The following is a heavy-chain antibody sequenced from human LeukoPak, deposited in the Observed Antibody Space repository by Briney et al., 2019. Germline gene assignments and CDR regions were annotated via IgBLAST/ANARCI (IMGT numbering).Heavy chain of an antibody. CDR3: ARSSGSGPAYYYGLDV. J-gene: IGHJ6*02. V-gene: IGHV4-59*01. CDR1: GGSLSNYY. CDR2: IYYSGNI. D-gene: IGHD6-19*01. Sequence: PSETLSLTCTVSGGSLSNYYWSWIRQPPGKGLEWIGYIYYSGNINYNPSLKSRVTISVDTSKNRVSLKLSSVTAADTAVYYCARSSGSGPAYYYGLDVWGQGTTVTVFS.